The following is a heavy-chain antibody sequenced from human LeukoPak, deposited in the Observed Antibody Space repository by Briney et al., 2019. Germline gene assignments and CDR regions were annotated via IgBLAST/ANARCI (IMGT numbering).Heavy chain of an antibody. D-gene: IGHD6-19*01. Sequence: GGSLRLSCAASGFTFSSYAMSWVRQAPGKGRVWVSAISGSGGSTYYADSVTGRFTISRDNSKNTLYLQMSSLRAEDTAVYYCAKDPGYSSGSSFFDYWGQGTLVTVSS. CDR3: AKDPGYSSGSSFFDY. CDR1: GFTFSSYA. CDR2: ISGSGGST. V-gene: IGHV3-23*01. J-gene: IGHJ4*02.